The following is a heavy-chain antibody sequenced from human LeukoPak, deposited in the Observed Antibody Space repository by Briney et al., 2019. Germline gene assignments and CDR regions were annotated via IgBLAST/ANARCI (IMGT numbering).Heavy chain of an antibody. CDR2: ISSSTSTI. J-gene: IGHJ4*02. Sequence: EGSLRLSCAASGFIFSIYSMNWVRQAPGKGLEWVSYISSSTSTIYYADSVKGRITISRDNAKNSLYLQMNSLRAEDTAMYYCARDDSSGYFFDHWGQGTLVTVSS. CDR1: GFIFSIYS. V-gene: IGHV3-48*04. CDR3: ARDDSSGYFFDH. D-gene: IGHD3-22*01.